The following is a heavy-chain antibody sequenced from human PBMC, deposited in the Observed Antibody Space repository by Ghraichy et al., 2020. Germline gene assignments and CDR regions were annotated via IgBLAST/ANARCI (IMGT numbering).Heavy chain of an antibody. J-gene: IGHJ5*02. Sequence: GGSLRLSCAASGFTFSSYWMSWVRQAPGKGLEWVANIKQDGSEKYYVDSVKGRFTISRDNAKNSLYLQMNSLRAEDTAVYYCARVVAAGTGWFDPWGQGTLVTVSS. CDR1: GFTFSSYW. V-gene: IGHV3-7*01. CDR2: IKQDGSEK. D-gene: IGHD6-13*01. CDR3: ARVVAAGTGWFDP.